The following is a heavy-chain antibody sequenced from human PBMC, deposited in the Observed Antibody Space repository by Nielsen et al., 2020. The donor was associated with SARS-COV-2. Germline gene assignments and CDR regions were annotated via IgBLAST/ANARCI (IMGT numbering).Heavy chain of an antibody. V-gene: IGHV1-69*04. CDR1: GGTFSSYA. D-gene: IGHD3-22*01. J-gene: IGHJ4*02. CDR2: IIPILGIA. Sequence: SVKVSCKASGGTFSSYAISWVRQAPGQGLEWMGRIIPILGIANYAQKFQGRVTITADKSTSTAYMDLSSLRSEDTALYYCATNYYDGSAYYYDPLGFDYWGQGTLVTVSS. CDR3: ATNYYDGSAYYYDPLGFDY.